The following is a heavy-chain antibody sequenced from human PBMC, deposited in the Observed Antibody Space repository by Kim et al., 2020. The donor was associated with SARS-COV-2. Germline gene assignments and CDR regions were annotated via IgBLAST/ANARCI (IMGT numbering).Heavy chain of an antibody. CDR2: ISWNSGSI. V-gene: IGHV3-9*01. CDR3: AKGAYYYDSSGYWPLYY. Sequence: GGSLRLSCAASGFTFDDYAMHWVRQAPGKGLEWVSGISWNSGSIGYADSVKGRFTISRDNAKNSLYLQMNSLRAEDTAVYYCAKGAYYYDSSGYWPLYYWGQGTLVTVSS. J-gene: IGHJ4*01. CDR1: GFTFDDYA. D-gene: IGHD3-22*01.